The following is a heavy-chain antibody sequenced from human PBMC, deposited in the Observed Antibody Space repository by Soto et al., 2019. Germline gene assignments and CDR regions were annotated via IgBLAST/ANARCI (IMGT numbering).Heavy chain of an antibody. V-gene: IGHV1-69*01. CDR3: ARGPEGYYYDSSGYLFWPPDY. CDR2: IIPIFGTA. J-gene: IGHJ4*02. D-gene: IGHD3-22*01. Sequence: QVQLVQSGAEVKKPGSSVKVSCKASGGTFSSYAISWVRQAPGQGLEWMGGIIPIFGTANYAQKFQGRVTITADESTSTAYLELSRLRSEDTAVYYCARGPEGYYYDSSGYLFWPPDYWGQGTLVTVSS. CDR1: GGTFSSYA.